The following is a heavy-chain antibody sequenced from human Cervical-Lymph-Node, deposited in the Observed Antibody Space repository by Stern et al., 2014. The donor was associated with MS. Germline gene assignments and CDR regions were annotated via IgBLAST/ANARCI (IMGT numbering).Heavy chain of an antibody. Sequence: VQLVESGAEVKKPGASVKVSCKASGYTFTSYDINWVRQATGQGLEWMGWMNPNSGNTGYAQKFQGRVTMTRNTSISTAYMELSSLRSEDTAVYYCAIITYYYDSSGYSAEYFQHWGQGTLVTVSS. CDR3: AIITYYYDSSGYSAEYFQH. J-gene: IGHJ1*01. D-gene: IGHD3-22*01. CDR1: GYTFTSYD. V-gene: IGHV1-8*01. CDR2: MNPNSGNT.